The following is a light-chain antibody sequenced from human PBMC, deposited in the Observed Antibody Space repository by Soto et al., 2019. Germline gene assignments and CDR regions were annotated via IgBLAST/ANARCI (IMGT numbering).Light chain of an antibody. V-gene: IGKV3-11*01. CDR1: QNVSYF. CDR3: HQRSSWPLT. J-gene: IGKJ4*01. Sequence: EILLTQSPASLSLSPGERATLSCRASQNVSYFFAWHRQKPGQAPRLLIYDTYHRATGFSPRFSGSGSGTEFTLTISSLEPEDSAVYYCHQRSSWPLTFGGGTKVEIK. CDR2: DTY.